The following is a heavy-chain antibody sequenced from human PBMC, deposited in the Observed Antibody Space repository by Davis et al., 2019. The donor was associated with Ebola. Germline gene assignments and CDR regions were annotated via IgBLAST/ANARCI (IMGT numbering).Heavy chain of an antibody. CDR3: AKGPYGPRSRWYFDL. CDR1: GFTFSSYA. Sequence: GESLKISCAVSGFTFSSYAMSWVRQAPGKGLEWVSAISGSGGSTYYADSVKGRFTISRDNSKNTLYLQMNSLRAEDTAVYYCAKGPYGPRSRWYFDLWGRGTLVTVSS. V-gene: IGHV3-23*01. J-gene: IGHJ2*01. CDR2: ISGSGGST. D-gene: IGHD4-17*01.